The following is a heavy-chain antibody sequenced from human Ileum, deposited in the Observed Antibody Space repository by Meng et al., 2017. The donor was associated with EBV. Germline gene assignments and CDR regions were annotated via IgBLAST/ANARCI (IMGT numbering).Heavy chain of an antibody. CDR3: ARDPIPVPGRNFDY. J-gene: IGHJ4*02. D-gene: IGHD6-19*01. Sequence: QGQLQEAGPGLVKPSGTLSLTCTVPGDSISSNSWWNWVRQPPGKGLEWIGDIYHSGDSNYNPSLKSRVTISLDNSNNQFSLTLSSVTAADTAVYYCARDPIPVPGRNFDYWGQGTLVTVSS. V-gene: IGHV4-4*02. CDR2: IYHSGDS. CDR1: GDSISSNSW.